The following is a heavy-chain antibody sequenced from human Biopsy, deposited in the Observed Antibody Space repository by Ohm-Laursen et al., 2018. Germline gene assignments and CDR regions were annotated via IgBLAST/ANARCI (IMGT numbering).Heavy chain of an antibody. J-gene: IGHJ4*02. CDR3: ARDSRGGHLNTTLITGKNLDS. CDR1: GESMGTYY. Sequence: SDTLSLTCAVSGESMGTYYWTWIRQPPGKGLEWIASIYYSGTTNKNPSLKSRVTISVDTSKRQFYLELSSVTAADTAVYFCARDSRGGHLNTTLITGKNLDSWGQGILVTVSS. D-gene: IGHD3-16*01. CDR2: IYYSGTT. V-gene: IGHV4-59*01.